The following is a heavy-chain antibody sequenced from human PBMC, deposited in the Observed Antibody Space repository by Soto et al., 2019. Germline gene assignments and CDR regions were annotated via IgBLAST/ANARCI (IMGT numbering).Heavy chain of an antibody. J-gene: IGHJ5*02. CDR3: ARGGGGAEPAANNWFDP. CDR1: GYTFTSYD. D-gene: IGHD2-2*01. Sequence: QVQLVQSGAEVKKPGASVKVSCKASGYTFTSYDINWVRQATGQGLEWMGWMNPNSGNTGYAQKFQGRVTMTRNTSSPTGYRDRSSGRPEGTAASYCARGGGGAEPAANNWFDPWGQGTLVTVSS. V-gene: IGHV1-8*01. CDR2: MNPNSGNT.